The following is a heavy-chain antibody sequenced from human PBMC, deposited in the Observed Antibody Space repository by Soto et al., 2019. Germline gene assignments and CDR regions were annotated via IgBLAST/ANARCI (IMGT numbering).Heavy chain of an antibody. CDR3: ARDQGVVVADNNWLDP. Sequence: SVKVSCKASGGTFSSYAISWVRQAPGQGLEWMGGIIPIFGTANYAQKFQGRVTITADESTSTAYMELSSLRSEDTAVYYCARDQGVVVADNNWLDPWGQGTLVTVSS. J-gene: IGHJ5*02. CDR1: GGTFSSYA. CDR2: IIPIFGTA. V-gene: IGHV1-69*13. D-gene: IGHD2-15*01.